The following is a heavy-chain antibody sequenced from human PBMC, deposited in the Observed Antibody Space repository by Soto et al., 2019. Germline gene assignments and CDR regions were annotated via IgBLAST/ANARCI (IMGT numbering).Heavy chain of an antibody. Sequence: QVQLQESGPGLVKPSQTLSLTCSVTGGSVNSGEHYWSWIRQPPAKGLEWIGNVHNNGVTSYNTALRSRLALTVDRPKNQVTLALRSVTAADTAIYYCVRDDRRLNLLVWGQGTTVTVSS. J-gene: IGHJ6*02. CDR1: GGSVNSGEHY. D-gene: IGHD3-16*01. CDR3: VRDDRRLNLLV. V-gene: IGHV4-30-4*08. CDR2: VHNNGVT.